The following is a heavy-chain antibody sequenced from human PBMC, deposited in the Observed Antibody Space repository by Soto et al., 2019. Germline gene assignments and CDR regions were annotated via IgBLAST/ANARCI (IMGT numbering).Heavy chain of an antibody. CDR1: GYTFTGYY. CDR3: ARGGLYSSGWFEYAYDNYFDY. D-gene: IGHD6-19*01. Sequence: GASVKVSCKASGYTFTGYYMHWVRQAPGQGLEWMGWINPNSGGTNYAQKFQGWVTMTRDTSISTAYMELSRLRSDDTAVYYCARGGLYSSGWFEYAYDNYFDYWGQGTLVTVSS. CDR2: INPNSGGT. V-gene: IGHV1-2*04. J-gene: IGHJ4*02.